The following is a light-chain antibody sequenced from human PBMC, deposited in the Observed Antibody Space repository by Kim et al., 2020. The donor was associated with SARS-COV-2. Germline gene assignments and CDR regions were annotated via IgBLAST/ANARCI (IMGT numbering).Light chain of an antibody. CDR1: KLGDKY. V-gene: IGLV3-1*01. Sequence: SYELTQPPSVSVSPGQTASITCSGDKLGDKYACWYQQKPGQSPVVVIYQDTKRPSGIPERFSGSNSGNTATLTISGTQAMDEADYYCQAWDSNTDYVFGT. J-gene: IGLJ1*01. CDR3: QAWDSNTDYV. CDR2: QDT.